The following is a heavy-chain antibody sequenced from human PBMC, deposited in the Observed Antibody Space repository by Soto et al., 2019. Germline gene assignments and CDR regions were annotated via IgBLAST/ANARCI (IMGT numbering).Heavy chain of an antibody. CDR3: ARGIAAAGTGIAGWFDP. CDR1: GGTFSSYT. J-gene: IGHJ5*02. CDR2: IIPILGIA. V-gene: IGHV1-69*02. D-gene: IGHD6-13*01. Sequence: QVQLVQSGAEVKKPGSSVKVSCKASGGTFSSYTISWVRQAPGQALEWMGRIIPILGIANYAQKFQGRVTITADKSTSTGYMELSSLSSEDTAVYYGARGIAAAGTGIAGWFDPWGQGTLVTVSA.